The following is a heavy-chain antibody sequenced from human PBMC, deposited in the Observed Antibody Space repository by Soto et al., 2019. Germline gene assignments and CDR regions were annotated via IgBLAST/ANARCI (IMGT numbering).Heavy chain of an antibody. J-gene: IGHJ4*01. D-gene: IGHD3-10*01. CDR2: IYYSGST. CDR1: GGSISNSSYY. CDR3: ARRNYPYYFDY. Sequence: PSETLSLTCTVYGGSISNSSYYWGWIRQPPGMGLEWIGHIYYSGSTYYYSPSLKSRVTISADTSKNQFSLSLTSVTAADAALYFSARRNYPYYFDYWGHGTLVT. V-gene: IGHV4-39*01.